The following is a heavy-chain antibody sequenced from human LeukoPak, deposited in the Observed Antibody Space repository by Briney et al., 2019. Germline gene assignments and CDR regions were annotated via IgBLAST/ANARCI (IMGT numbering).Heavy chain of an antibody. CDR3: AKIPDYYDSSGTPSY. D-gene: IGHD3-22*01. V-gene: IGHV3-13*01. J-gene: IGHJ4*02. CDR1: GFTFSSYD. CDR2: IGTAGDT. Sequence: GGSLRLSCAASGFTFSSYDMHWVRHAAGKGLEWVSAIGTAGDTYYPGSVKGRFTISRDNSKNTLCLQMNSLRAEDTAVYYCAKIPDYYDSSGTPSYWGQGTLVTVSS.